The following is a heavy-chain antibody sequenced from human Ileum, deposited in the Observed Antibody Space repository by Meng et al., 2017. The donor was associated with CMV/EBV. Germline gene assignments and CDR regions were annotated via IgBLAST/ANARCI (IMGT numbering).Heavy chain of an antibody. Sequence: SETLSLTCNVSGVYIYRGAYWAWLRQSPGKGLEWIATIHHTEAPFYNPSLKSRVSISVDTFKNQFSLRLNSVTAADTAVYYCARFDYGRLWVNVDHWGQGKLVTVSS. CDR2: IHHTEAP. J-gene: IGHJ4*02. CDR1: GVYIYRGAY. V-gene: IGHV4-38-2*02. CDR3: ARFDYGRLWVNVDH. D-gene: IGHD4-17*01.